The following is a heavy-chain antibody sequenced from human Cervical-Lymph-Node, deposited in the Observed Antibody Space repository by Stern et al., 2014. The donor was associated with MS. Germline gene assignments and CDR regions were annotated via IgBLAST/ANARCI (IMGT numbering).Heavy chain of an antibody. J-gene: IGHJ4*02. CDR2: AWYDGSTA. V-gene: IGHV3-33*01. CDR3: TRGHIPDAYNYLFDY. D-gene: IGHD5-24*01. CDR1: GFTFSSYG. Sequence: VQLVESGGGVVQPGTSLRLSCAASGFTFSSYGMHWVRQAPGKGLEWVALAWYDGSTAYYTNSVKGRFTISRDNSKNALSLQMNSLTAEDTAVYYGTRGHIPDAYNYLFDYWGQGTLVTVSS.